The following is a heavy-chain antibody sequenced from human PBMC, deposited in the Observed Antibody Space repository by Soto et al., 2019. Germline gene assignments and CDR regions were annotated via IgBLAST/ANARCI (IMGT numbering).Heavy chain of an antibody. D-gene: IGHD3-22*01. V-gene: IGHV3-30*18. CDR1: GFTFSSYG. CDR3: AKDSDYYDSSGYFDY. Sequence: VQLVESGGGLVQPGGSLRLSCAASGFTFSSYGMHWVRQAPGKGLEWVAVISYDGSNKYYADSVKGRFTISRDNSKNTLYLQMNSLRAEDTAVYYCAKDSDYYDSSGYFDYWGQGTLVTVSS. CDR2: ISYDGSNK. J-gene: IGHJ4*02.